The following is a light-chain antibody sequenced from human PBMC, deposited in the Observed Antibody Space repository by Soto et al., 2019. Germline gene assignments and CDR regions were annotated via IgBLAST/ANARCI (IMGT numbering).Light chain of an antibody. CDR1: SSNIGAGYD. V-gene: IGLV1-40*01. CDR2: GNN. CDR3: QSYDSSLSGWV. Sequence: QSALTQPPSVSEAPGQRVTISCTGSSSNIGAGYDVHWYQQLPGTAPKLLIYGNNNRPSGVPDRFSGSKSGTSASLAITGLQAEDEADYYCQSYDSSLSGWVFGGGTKLTVL. J-gene: IGLJ3*02.